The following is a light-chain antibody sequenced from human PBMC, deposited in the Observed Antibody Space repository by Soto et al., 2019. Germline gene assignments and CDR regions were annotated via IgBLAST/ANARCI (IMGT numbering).Light chain of an antibody. CDR1: QSLSYT. J-gene: IGKJ1*01. V-gene: IGKV3D-15*01. CDR3: HQYDSWT. Sequence: EIVMTQSPATLSVTPGGRATLSCRASQSLSYTLAWYQQKPGQAPRLLIYGASSRATGIPDRFSGSGSGTDFTLTISRLEPEDFAVYYCHQYDSWTFGQGTKVDIK. CDR2: GAS.